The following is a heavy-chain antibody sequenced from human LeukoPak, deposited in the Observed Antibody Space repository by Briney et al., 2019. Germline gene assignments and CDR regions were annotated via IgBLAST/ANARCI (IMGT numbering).Heavy chain of an antibody. CDR1: GFTFSSYA. Sequence: GRSLRLSCAASGFTFSSYAMHWVRQAPGKGLEWVAVISYDGSNKYYADSVKGRFTVSRDNSKNTLYLQMNSLRAEDTAVYYCARDRGVGAISPTNWFDPWGQGTLVTVSS. J-gene: IGHJ5*02. CDR2: ISYDGSNK. D-gene: IGHD1-26*01. CDR3: ARDRGVGAISPTNWFDP. V-gene: IGHV3-30-3*01.